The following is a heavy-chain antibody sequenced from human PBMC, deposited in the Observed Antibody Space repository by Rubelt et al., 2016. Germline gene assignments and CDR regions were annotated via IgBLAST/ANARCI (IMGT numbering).Heavy chain of an antibody. V-gene: IGHV4-38-2*02. Sequence: QLQLQESGPGLVKPSETLSLTCTVSGYSISSGYYWGWIRQPPGKGLEWIGSIYHSGSTYYNPSLKRRVTISVDTSKNQFSLKLSSVTAADTAVYYCARGHYGDYVIWGQGTLVTVSS. D-gene: IGHD4-17*01. CDR3: ARGHYGDYVI. CDR1: GYSISSGYY. CDR2: IYHSGST. J-gene: IGHJ4*02.